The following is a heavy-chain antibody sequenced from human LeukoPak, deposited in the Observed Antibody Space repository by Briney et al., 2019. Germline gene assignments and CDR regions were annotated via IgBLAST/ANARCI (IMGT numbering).Heavy chain of an antibody. D-gene: IGHD5-18*01. CDR2: SSSSSIYI. V-gene: IGHV3-21*01. Sequence: GGSLRLSCAASGFSIGSHSMNWVRQAPGKGLEWVSSSSSSSIYIYYADSVKGRFTISRDNAKNSLFLQMNSLRAEDTAVYYCARGGENYGYWFDCWGQGTLVTVSS. J-gene: IGHJ4*02. CDR3: ARGGENYGYWFDC. CDR1: GFSIGSHS.